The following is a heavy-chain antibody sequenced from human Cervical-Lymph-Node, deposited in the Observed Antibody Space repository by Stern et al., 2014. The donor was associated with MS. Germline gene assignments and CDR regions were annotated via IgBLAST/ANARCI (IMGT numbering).Heavy chain of an antibody. CDR3: AKYAQSFDS. V-gene: IGHV3-30*14. CDR2: VIYSGTNK. CDR1: GFTFKSYT. D-gene: IGHD2-2*01. Sequence: VQLVESGGGVVQPGRSLRLSCAASGFTFKSYTMQWVRQAPGQGLEWVAVVIYSGTNKYYADSVKGRFTISRDNSKNTLFLQMNSLRPEDSAVYYCAKYAQSFDSWGQGTLVTVSS. J-gene: IGHJ4*02.